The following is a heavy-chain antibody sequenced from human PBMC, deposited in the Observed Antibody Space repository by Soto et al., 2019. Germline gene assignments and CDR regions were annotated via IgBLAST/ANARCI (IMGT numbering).Heavy chain of an antibody. J-gene: IGHJ3*02. D-gene: IGHD2-2*01. CDR1: GGSISSYY. CDR3: ARNTVTYCSSTSCSPDAFDI. V-gene: IGHV4-4*07. Sequence: QVQLQESGPGLVKPSETLSLTCTVSGGSISSYYWSWIRQPAGKGLEWIGRIYTSGSTNYNPSLTSRVTMSVDTSKNQFSLKLSSVTAADTAVYYCARNTVTYCSSTSCSPDAFDIWGQGTMVTVSS. CDR2: IYTSGST.